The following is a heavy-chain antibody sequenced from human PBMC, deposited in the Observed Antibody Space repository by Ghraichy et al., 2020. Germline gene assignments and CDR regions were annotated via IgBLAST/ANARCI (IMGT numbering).Heavy chain of an antibody. CDR1: GFTFSSYI. D-gene: IGHD2/OR15-2a*01. Sequence: GGSLRLSCAASGFTFSSYILHWVRQVPGKGLEWVAVMSPDGGIKIYADSVKDRFTISRDNAKNTMYLEMNDLRAEDMALYYCARDFGNPPQWGQGTLVTVAS. CDR2: MSPDGGIK. V-gene: IGHV3-30*04. J-gene: IGHJ4*02. CDR3: ARDFGNPPQ.